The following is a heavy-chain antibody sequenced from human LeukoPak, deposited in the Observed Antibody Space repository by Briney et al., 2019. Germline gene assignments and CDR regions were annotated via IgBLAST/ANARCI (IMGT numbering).Heavy chain of an antibody. CDR1: GFTFSSYG. CDR2: IPFDGNNK. CDR3: AKGSPRTMES. Sequence: AGGSLRLSCAGSGFTFSSYGMHWVRLAPGKGLEWVAFIPFDGNNKYYTDSLKGRFTISRDNSKNKLYLQINSLRADDTAIYYCAKGSPRTMESWGQGTLVTVSS. J-gene: IGHJ4*02. D-gene: IGHD4/OR15-4a*01. V-gene: IGHV3-30*02.